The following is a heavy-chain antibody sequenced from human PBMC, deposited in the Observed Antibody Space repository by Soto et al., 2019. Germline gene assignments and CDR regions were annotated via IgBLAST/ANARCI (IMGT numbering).Heavy chain of an antibody. CDR1: GYSFTSYW. CDR2: IYPGDSDT. CDR3: ARQSKWELLYYYYYYGMDV. D-gene: IGHD1-26*01. V-gene: IGHV5-51*01. J-gene: IGHJ6*02. Sequence: GESLKISGKGSGYSFTSYWIGWVRQMPGKGLEWMGIIYPGDSDTRYSPSFQGQVTISADKSISTAYLQWSSLKASDTAMYYCARQSKWELLYYYYYYGMDVWGQGTTVTVSS.